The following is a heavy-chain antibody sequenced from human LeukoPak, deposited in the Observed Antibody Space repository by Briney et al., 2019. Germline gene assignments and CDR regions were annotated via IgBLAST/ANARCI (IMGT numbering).Heavy chain of an antibody. CDR2: TYYRSKWYN. V-gene: IGHV6-1*01. CDR3: AKSNGYSCGYGYYYYYGMDV. D-gene: IGHD5-18*01. J-gene: IGHJ6*02. CDR1: GDSVSSNSAA. Sequence: SQTLSLTCAISGDSVSSNSAAWNWIRQSPSRGLEWLGRTYYRSKWYNDYAVSVKSRITINPDTSKNQFSLQLNSVTPEDTAVYYCAKSNGYSCGYGYYYYYGMDVWGQGTTVTVSS.